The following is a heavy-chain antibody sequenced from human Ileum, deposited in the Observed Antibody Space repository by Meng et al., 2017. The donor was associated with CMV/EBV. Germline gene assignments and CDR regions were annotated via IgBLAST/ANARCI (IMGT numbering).Heavy chain of an antibody. CDR2: ITHSGST. CDR3: ARASLGATPFDY. J-gene: IGHJ4*02. D-gene: IGHD1-26*01. CDR1: GGSISTYY. Sequence: TFAVYGGSISTYYWSWIRQSPEKGLEWIGEITHSGSTKYNPSLQTRVTISLDTSMNQFSLRLSSVAAADTAVYYCARASLGATPFDYWGQGTLVTVSS. V-gene: IGHV4-34*01.